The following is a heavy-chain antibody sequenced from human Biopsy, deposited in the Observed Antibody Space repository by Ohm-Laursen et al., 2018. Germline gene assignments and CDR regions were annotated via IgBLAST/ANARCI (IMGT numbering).Heavy chain of an antibody. Sequence: SDTLSLTCAVFGKTFSDYQWSWIRQPPGKGLEWIGQINQAGTTNYTPSLKSRVSISADASKYEFSLRLTSVTAADTAVYLCGNEVHGRDYWGLGAQVTASS. CDR2: INQAGTT. V-gene: IGHV4-34*08. J-gene: IGHJ4*02. CDR3: GNEVHGRDY. D-gene: IGHD2-15*01. CDR1: GKTFSDYQ.